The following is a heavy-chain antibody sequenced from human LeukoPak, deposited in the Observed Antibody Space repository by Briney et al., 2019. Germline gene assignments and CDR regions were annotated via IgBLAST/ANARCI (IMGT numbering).Heavy chain of an antibody. D-gene: IGHD1-26*01. CDR2: IKPNSGGT. CDR3: AREEWELGGHDY. J-gene: IGHJ4*02. CDR1: GYTFTGYY. Sequence: ASVKVSYKASGYTFTGYYMHWVRQAPGQGLEWMGRIKPNSGGTNYAQKFQGRVTMTRDTSISTAYMELSRLRSDDTAVYYYAREEWELGGHDYWGQGTLVTVSS. V-gene: IGHV1-2*06.